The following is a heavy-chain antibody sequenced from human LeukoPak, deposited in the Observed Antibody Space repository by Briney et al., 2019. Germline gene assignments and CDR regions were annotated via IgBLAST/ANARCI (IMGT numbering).Heavy chain of an antibody. D-gene: IGHD3-10*01. J-gene: IGHJ4*02. CDR2: ISAYNGNT. CDR1: GYTFTSYG. V-gene: IGHV1-18*01. Sequence: GASVKVSCKASGYTFTSYGISWVRQAPGQGLEWMGWISAYNGNTNYAQKLQGRVTMTTDTSTSTAYMELRSLRSDDTAVYYCARLRTPGWFGESAASDYWGQGTLVTVSS. CDR3: ARLRTPGWFGESAASDY.